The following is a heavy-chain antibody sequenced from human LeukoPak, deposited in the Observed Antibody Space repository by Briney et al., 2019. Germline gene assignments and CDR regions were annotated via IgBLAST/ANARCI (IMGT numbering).Heavy chain of an antibody. Sequence: GGSLRLSCAASGFTFSSYSMNWVRQAPGKGLEWVSSISSSSSYIYYADSVKGRFTISRDNAKNSLYLQMNSLRAEDTAVYYCARINYGDYVLVGELDYWGQGTLVTVSS. D-gene: IGHD4-17*01. CDR1: GFTFSSYS. CDR3: ARINYGDYVLVGELDY. V-gene: IGHV3-21*01. J-gene: IGHJ4*02. CDR2: ISSSSSYI.